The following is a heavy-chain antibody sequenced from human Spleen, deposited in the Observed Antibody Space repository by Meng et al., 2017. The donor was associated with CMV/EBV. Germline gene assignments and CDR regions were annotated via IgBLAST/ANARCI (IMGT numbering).Heavy chain of an antibody. CDR3: ARDPNSVLRFYGMDV. D-gene: IGHD3-3*01. V-gene: IGHV3-30*04. CDR1: GFTFSSYT. CDR2: ILHDGSDK. J-gene: IGHJ6*02. Sequence: SGFTFSSYTMNWVRQAPGKGLEWVAIILHDGSDKYYADSVKGRFTISRDNSKNTMYLQMNSLRAEDTALYYCARDPNSVLRFYGMDVWGQGTTVTVSS.